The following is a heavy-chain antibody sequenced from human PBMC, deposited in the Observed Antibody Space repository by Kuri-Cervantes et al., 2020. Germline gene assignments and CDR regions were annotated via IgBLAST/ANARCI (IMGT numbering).Heavy chain of an antibody. V-gene: IGHV3-23*01. CDR2: ISNSGGST. J-gene: IGHJ3*02. CDR3: ANRRDAFDI. CDR1: GFTFSTYG. Sequence: GESLKISCAASGFTFSTYGMSWDRQAPGKGLEWVSGISNSGGSTYYADSVKGRFTISRDNSKNTLYLQMNSLRAEDTAVYYCANRRDAFDIWGQGTMVTVSS.